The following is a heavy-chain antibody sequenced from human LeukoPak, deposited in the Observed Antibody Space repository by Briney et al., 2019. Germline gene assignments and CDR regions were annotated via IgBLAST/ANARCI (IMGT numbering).Heavy chain of an antibody. Sequence: GGSLRLSCGASGFTFSTYGMTWVRQAPGKGLEWVSGMSDSGTNTYYADSVKGRFTISRDNSKNTLYLQMNSLRAEDTAVYYCAKSNGYGLVDIWGQGTMVTVSS. CDR3: AKSNGYGLVDI. V-gene: IGHV3-23*01. CDR1: GFTFSTYG. CDR2: MSDSGTNT. D-gene: IGHD3-10*01. J-gene: IGHJ3*02.